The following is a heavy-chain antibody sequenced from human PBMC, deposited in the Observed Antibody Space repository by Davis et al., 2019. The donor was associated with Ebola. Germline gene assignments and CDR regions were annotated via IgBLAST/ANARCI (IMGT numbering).Heavy chain of an antibody. CDR3: ARDQGSGSYWVY. J-gene: IGHJ4*02. V-gene: IGHV1-8*03. CDR1: GYTFTSYD. D-gene: IGHD1-26*01. Sequence: ASVKVSCKASGYTFTSYDINWVRQATGQGLEWMGWMNPNSGNTGYAQKFQGRVTITRNTSISTAYMELSSLRSEDTAVYYCARDQGSGSYWVYWGQGTLVTVSS. CDR2: MNPNSGNT.